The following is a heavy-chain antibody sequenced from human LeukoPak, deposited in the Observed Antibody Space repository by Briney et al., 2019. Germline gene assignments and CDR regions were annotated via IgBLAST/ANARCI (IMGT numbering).Heavy chain of an antibody. J-gene: IGHJ4*02. D-gene: IGHD5-24*01. CDR2: MNPNNGKT. Sequence: ASVKVSCKASGYTFTSYDINWVRQATGQGLEWMGWMNPNNGKTGYAQKFQGRVTMTRNSSISTAYMELSSLRSEDTAVYYCARRADGYKMDYWGQGNLVTVTS. CDR1: GYTFTSYD. V-gene: IGHV1-8*01. CDR3: ARRADGYKMDY.